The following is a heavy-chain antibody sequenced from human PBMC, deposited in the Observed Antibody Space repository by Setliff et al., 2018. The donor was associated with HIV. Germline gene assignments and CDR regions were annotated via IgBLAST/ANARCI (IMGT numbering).Heavy chain of an antibody. CDR1: GYTFTTYG. CDR3: ARDQGGYDFGGTDEAPYYYYGMDV. Sequence: ASVKVSWKPSGYTFTTYGLSWVRQAPGQGLEWMGWISTYSDETSYSQNLQGRLTMTTDTSTGTAYMELRSLRSDDAAVYYCARDQGGYDFGGTDEAPYYYYGMDVWGQGTTVTVSS. V-gene: IGHV1-18*01. D-gene: IGHD5-12*01. CDR2: ISTYSDET. J-gene: IGHJ6*02.